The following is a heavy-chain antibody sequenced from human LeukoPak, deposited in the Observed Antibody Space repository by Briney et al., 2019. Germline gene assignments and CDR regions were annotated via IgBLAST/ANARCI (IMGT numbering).Heavy chain of an antibody. CDR1: GGSISSGDYY. J-gene: IGHJ6*02. CDR3: ARDYGDYPDYYYGMDV. Sequence: PSETLSLTCTVSGGSISSGDYYWSWLRQPPGKGLEWIGYIYYSGSTYYNPSLKSRVTISVDTSKNQFSLKLSSVTAADTAVYYCARDYGDYPDYYYGMDVWGQGTTVTVSS. D-gene: IGHD4-17*01. CDR2: IYYSGST. V-gene: IGHV4-30-4*01.